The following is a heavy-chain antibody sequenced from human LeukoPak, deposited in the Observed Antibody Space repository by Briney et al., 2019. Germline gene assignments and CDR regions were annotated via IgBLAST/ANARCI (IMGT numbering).Heavy chain of an antibody. D-gene: IGHD4-11*01. CDR2: ISYDGSNK. CDR3: AKLTVTMLGDC. J-gene: IGHJ4*02. CDR1: GFTFSSYA. V-gene: IGHV3-30-3*01. Sequence: GGSLRLSCAASGFTFSSYAMHWVRQAPGKGLEWVAVISYDGSNKYYADSVKGRFTISRDNSKNTLYLQMNSLRAEDTAVYYCAKLTVTMLGDCWGQGTLVTVSS.